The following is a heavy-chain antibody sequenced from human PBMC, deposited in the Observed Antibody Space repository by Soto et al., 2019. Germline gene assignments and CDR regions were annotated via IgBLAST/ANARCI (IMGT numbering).Heavy chain of an antibody. CDR1: GFTFSDYY. CDR2: ISSSGSTI. J-gene: IGHJ3*01. CDR3: ARDNDYGVYWLREAKDACDF. V-gene: IGHV3-11*01. Sequence: QVQLVESGGGLVKPGGSLRLSCAASGFTFSDYYMRWIRQAPGKGLEWVSYISSSGSTIYYADSVKGRFTISRDNAKNSLDLKMNSLRAEDTAVYYCARDNDYGVYWLREAKDACDFCGHGRTVTVSS. D-gene: IGHD4-17*01.